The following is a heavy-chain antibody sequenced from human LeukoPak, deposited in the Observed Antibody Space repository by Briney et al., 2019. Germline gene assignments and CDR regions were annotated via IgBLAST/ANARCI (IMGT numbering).Heavy chain of an antibody. V-gene: IGHV1-69*13. CDR3: ARERDEYSSSLVGLFDY. J-gene: IGHJ4*02. CDR1: GGTFSSYA. Sequence: GASVKVSCKASGGTFSSYAISWVRQAPGQGLEWMGGIIPIFGTANYAQKFQGRVTITADESTSTAYMELSSLRSEDTAVYYCARERDEYSSSLVGLFDYWGQGTLVTVSS. CDR2: IIPIFGTA. D-gene: IGHD6-6*01.